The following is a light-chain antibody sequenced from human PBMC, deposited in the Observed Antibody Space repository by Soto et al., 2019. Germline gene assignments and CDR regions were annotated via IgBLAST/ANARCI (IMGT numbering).Light chain of an antibody. V-gene: IGKV3D-15*01. CDR3: QQYNDWPPWT. CDR2: GAS. Sequence: EIVMTQSPATLSVSPGERATLSCRASQSISSHLVWYQQKPGQAPRLVIYGASIRATSIPARFSGSGSGTEFTLAISSLQSEDFAVYYCQQYNDWPPWTFGQGTKVDI. CDR1: QSISSH. J-gene: IGKJ1*01.